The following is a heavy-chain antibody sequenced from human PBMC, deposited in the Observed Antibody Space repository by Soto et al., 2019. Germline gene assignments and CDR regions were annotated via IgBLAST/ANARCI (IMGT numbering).Heavy chain of an antibody. Sequence: PSETLSLTCAVYGGSFSGYYWSWIRQPPGKGLEWIGEINHSGSTNYNPSLKSRVTISVDTSKNQFSLKLSSVTAADTAVYYCATLWAVADYWGQGTLGTVSS. V-gene: IGHV4-34*01. CDR2: INHSGST. CDR1: GGSFSGYY. J-gene: IGHJ4*02. D-gene: IGHD6-19*01. CDR3: ATLWAVADY.